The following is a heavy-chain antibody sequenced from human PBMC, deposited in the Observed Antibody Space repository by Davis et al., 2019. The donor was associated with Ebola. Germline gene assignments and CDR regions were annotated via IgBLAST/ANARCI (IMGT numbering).Heavy chain of an antibody. Sequence: ASVKVSCKASGYTFTSYAMHWVRQAPGQRLEWMGWINAGNGNTKYSQKFQGRVTITRDTSASTAYMELSSLRSDDTAVYYCARDTGSYPFDYWGQGTLVTVSS. CDR2: INAGNGNT. CDR1: GYTFTSYA. D-gene: IGHD1-26*01. J-gene: IGHJ4*02. V-gene: IGHV1-3*01. CDR3: ARDTGSYPFDY.